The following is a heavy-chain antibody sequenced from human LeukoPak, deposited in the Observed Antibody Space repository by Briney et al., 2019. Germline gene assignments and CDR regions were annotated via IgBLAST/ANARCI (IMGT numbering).Heavy chain of an antibody. J-gene: IGHJ5*02. CDR2: MNPNNGNT. Sequence: GASVKVSCKASGFTFTSYDINWVRQASGQGLEWMGWMNPNNGNTGYAQKFQGRVTMTRGTSISTAYMELRGLRSEDTAVYYCVRDGEGAAISVNYWFDPWGQGTLVTVSS. V-gene: IGHV1-8*01. CDR1: GFTFTSYD. CDR3: VRDGEGAAISVNYWFDP. D-gene: IGHD2-2*02.